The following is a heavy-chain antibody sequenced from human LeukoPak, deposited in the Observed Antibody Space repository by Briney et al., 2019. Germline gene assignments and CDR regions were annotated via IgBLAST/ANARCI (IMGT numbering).Heavy chain of an antibody. CDR2: IYYSGST. Sequence: PSETLSLTCTVSGGSISSYYWSWIRQLPGKGLEWIGYIYYSGSTNYNPSLKSRVTISVDTSKNQFSLKLSSVTAADTAVYYCARHRGSEFDYWGQGTLVTVSS. J-gene: IGHJ4*02. CDR1: GGSISSYY. V-gene: IGHV4-59*08. CDR3: ARHRGSEFDY. D-gene: IGHD3-10*01.